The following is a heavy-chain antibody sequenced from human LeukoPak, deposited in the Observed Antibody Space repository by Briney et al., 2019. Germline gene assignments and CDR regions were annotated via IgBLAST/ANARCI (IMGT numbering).Heavy chain of an antibody. CDR1: GGSISSYY. V-gene: IGHV4-59*01. CDR3: ASTSNGEVVVPFDY. J-gene: IGHJ4*02. Sequence: PSETLSLTCTVSGGSISSYYWSWIRQPPGKGLEWIGYIYYSGSTNYNPSLKSRVTISVDTSKNQFSLKLSSVTAADTAVYYCASTSNGEVVVPFDYWGQGTLVTVSS. CDR2: IYYSGST. D-gene: IGHD2-15*01.